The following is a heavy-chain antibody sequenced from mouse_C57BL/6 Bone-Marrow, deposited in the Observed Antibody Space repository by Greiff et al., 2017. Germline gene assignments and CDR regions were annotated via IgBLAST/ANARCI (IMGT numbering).Heavy chain of an antibody. CDR1: GFTFSSSA. Sequence: EVHLVESGGGLVKPGGSLKLSCAASGFTFSSSAMSWVRQTPEKRLEWVATISDGGSYTYYPDNVQGRFTISRDNAKNNLYLQMSHLKSEDTARYYCARDGYYGSRDFDVWGTGTTVTVSS. J-gene: IGHJ1*03. V-gene: IGHV5-4*01. CDR2: ISDGGSYT. D-gene: IGHD1-1*01. CDR3: ARDGYYGSRDFDV.